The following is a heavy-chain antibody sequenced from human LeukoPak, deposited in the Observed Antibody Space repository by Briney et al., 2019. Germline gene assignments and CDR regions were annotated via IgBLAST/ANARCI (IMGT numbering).Heavy chain of an antibody. CDR2: IYYSEST. V-gene: IGHV4-59*04. CDR3: AINKGSGWYDY. J-gene: IGHJ4*02. D-gene: IGHD6-19*01. CDR1: GGSISSYY. Sequence: SETLSLTCTVSGGSISSYYWSWIRQPPGKGLEWSGYIYYSESTYYNPSLKSRVTISVDTSKNQFSLKLSSVTAADTAVYYCAINKGSGWYDYWGQGTLVTVSS.